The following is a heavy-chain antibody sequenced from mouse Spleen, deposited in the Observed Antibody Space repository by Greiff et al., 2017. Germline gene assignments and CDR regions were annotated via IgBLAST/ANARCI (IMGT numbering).Heavy chain of an antibody. CDR2: ISSGGSYT. D-gene: IGHD2-2*01. V-gene: IGHV5-6*02. J-gene: IGHJ4*01. Sequence: EVMLVESGGDLVKPGGSLKLSCAASGFTFSSYGMSWVRQTPDKRLEWVATISSGGSYTYYPDSVKGRFTISRDNAKNTLYLQMSSLKSEDTAMYYCARRGYDAGRYYAMDYWGQGTSVTVSS. CDR1: GFTFSSYG. CDR3: ARRGYDAGRYYAMDY.